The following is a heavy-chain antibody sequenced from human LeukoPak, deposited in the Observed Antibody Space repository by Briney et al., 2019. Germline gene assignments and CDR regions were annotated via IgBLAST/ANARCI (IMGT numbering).Heavy chain of an antibody. D-gene: IGHD1-26*01. J-gene: IGHJ4*02. CDR1: GDSISAYY. V-gene: IGHV4-59*08. CDR3: TKYGGSPANYFDS. CDR2: VHKTGSI. Sequence: TSETLSLTCTVSGDSISAYYWSWVRQPPGKGLEWIAFVHKTGSINYNPSLKSRATTSMDTSNSQFSLHVNSVTAADTAVYYCTKYGGSPANYFDSWGPGTLVTVSP.